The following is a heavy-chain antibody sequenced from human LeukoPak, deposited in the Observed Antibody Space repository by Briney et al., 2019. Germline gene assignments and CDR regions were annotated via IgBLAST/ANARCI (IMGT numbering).Heavy chain of an antibody. CDR2: ISFDGSNK. Sequence: SGGSLRLSCAASGFTFSSYTLHWVRQAPGKGLEWVAVISFDGSNKFYADSVKGRFTISRDSSKNTLYLLMNSLRAEDTAVFYCARAAADTPATFGYWGQGTLVTVSS. CDR1: GFTFSSYT. D-gene: IGHD6-13*01. V-gene: IGHV3-30-3*01. CDR3: ARAAADTPATFGY. J-gene: IGHJ4*02.